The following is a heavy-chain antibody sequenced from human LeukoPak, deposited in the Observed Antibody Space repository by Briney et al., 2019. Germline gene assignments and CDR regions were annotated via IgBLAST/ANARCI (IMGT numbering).Heavy chain of an antibody. Sequence: SVKVSCKASGGTFSSYAISWVRQAPGQGLEWMGGIIPIFGTANYAQKFQGRVTITADKSTSTAYMELSSLRSEDTAVYYCARGDYYDSSGYYDAFDIWGQGTMVTVSS. J-gene: IGHJ3*02. D-gene: IGHD3-22*01. CDR1: GGTFSSYA. V-gene: IGHV1-69*06. CDR2: IIPIFGTA. CDR3: ARGDYYDSSGYYDAFDI.